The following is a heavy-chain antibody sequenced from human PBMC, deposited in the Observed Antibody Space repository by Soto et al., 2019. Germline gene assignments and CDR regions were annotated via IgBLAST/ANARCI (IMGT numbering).Heavy chain of an antibody. J-gene: IGHJ5*02. CDR3: ARQGPDYGDFKNWFDP. CDR1: GYSFTSYW. V-gene: IGHV5-10-1*01. Sequence: GESLKISCKGSGYSFTSYWISWVRQMPGKGLEWMGRIDPSDSYTNYSPSFQGHVTISADKSISTAYLQWSSLKASDTAMYYCARQGPDYGDFKNWFDPWGQGTLVTVSS. D-gene: IGHD4-17*01. CDR2: IDPSDSYT.